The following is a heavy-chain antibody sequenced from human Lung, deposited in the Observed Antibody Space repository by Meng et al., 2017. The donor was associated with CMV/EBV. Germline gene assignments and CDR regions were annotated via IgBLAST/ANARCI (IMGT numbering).Heavy chain of an antibody. V-gene: IGHV4-34*01. Sequence: QVQLHQSRAGRLKPSQSLSPTCAGDGGSFSVYYWSWIRQPPVKGLEWIGEINHSGSTNYNPSLKSRVTISVDTSKNQFSLKLSSVTVADTAVYYCARVVNNYGSWSDHYWGQGTLVTVSS. J-gene: IGHJ4*02. D-gene: IGHD3-10*01. CDR1: GGSFSVYY. CDR2: INHSGST. CDR3: ARVVNNYGSWSDHY.